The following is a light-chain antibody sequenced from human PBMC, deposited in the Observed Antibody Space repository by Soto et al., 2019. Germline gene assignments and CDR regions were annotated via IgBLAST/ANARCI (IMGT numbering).Light chain of an antibody. CDR3: QQSYNSPQT. Sequence: IQMTQTPSSLSASVGDEVTITCLAIHTIMTYLNWYQLKTGKPPRLLIYAASSLQSGVPSRFSGSGSGTDFTLTINSLQPEDFATYSCQQSYNSPQTFGQGTKVDI. V-gene: IGKV1-39*01. CDR2: AAS. J-gene: IGKJ1*01. CDR1: HTIMTY.